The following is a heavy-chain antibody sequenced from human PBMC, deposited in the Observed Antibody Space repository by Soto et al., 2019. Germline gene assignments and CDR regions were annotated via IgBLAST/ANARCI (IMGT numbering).Heavy chain of an antibody. J-gene: IGHJ5*02. D-gene: IGHD6-6*01. CDR2: IYHSGST. V-gene: IGHV4-30-4*01. CDR1: GGSISSGDYY. CDR3: ARERPDGARLDP. Sequence: QVQLQESGPGLVKPSQTLSLTCTVSGGSISSGDYYWSWIRQPPGKGLEWIGYIYHSGSTYYNPSRSRRVTISVDTATTQFSLKLSSVTAADTAVYYCARERPDGARLDPWGQGTLVTVSS.